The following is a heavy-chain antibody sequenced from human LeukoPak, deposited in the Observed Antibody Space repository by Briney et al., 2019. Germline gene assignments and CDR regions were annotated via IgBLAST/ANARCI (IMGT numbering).Heavy chain of an antibody. Sequence: ASLNVSFKAPGYTFTGYYIHWVRQAPGQGLEWMGWINPYSGATNYVQKFQGRVTMTRDTSISTAYMELSRLRSDDTSVYYCARDGACSSTSCQNFDYWGQGTLVTVSS. J-gene: IGHJ4*02. CDR1: GYTFTGYY. CDR2: INPYSGAT. V-gene: IGHV1-2*02. D-gene: IGHD2-2*01. CDR3: ARDGACSSTSCQNFDY.